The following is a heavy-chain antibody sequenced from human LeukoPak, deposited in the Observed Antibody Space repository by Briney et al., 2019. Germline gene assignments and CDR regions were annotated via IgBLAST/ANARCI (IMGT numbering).Heavy chain of an antibody. J-gene: IGHJ4*02. CDR1: GFAFSSYA. CDR3: AKAFDRGYSYGSYFDY. CDR2: ISGSGGST. Sequence: GGSLRLSCAASGFAFSSYAMSWVRQAPGKGLEWVSAISGSGGSTYYADSVKGRFTISRDNSKNTLYLQMNSLRAEDTAVYYCAKAFDRGYSYGSYFDYWGQGTLVTVSS. V-gene: IGHV3-23*01. D-gene: IGHD5-18*01.